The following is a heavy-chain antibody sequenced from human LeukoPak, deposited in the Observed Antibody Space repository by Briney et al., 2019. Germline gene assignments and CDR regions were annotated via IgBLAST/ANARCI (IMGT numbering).Heavy chain of an antibody. CDR3: ARVHYQEPNNWFGP. Sequence: ASVKVSCKASGYTFSSYDINWVRQATGQGLEWMGWMNPNSGNTGFAQKFKGRLTMTRDTSIGTAYMELSSLKPEDTAVYYCARVHYQEPNNWFGPWGRGTLVTVSS. CDR1: GYTFSSYD. V-gene: IGHV1-8*02. J-gene: IGHJ5*02. CDR2: MNPNSGNT. D-gene: IGHD2-2*01.